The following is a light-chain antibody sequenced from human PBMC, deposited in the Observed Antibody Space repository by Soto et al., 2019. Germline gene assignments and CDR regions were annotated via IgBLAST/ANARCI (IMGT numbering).Light chain of an antibody. CDR2: GAP. CDR3: QQYESTPPSYT. Sequence: EIVLTQSPGTLSLSPGERATLSCRASQSLTSTYLAWYQQKPGQAPRLLIYGAPSRATGITDRFSGSGSGTDFTLTNSRLQPEDFAVYYCQQYESTPPSYTFGQGTKLEIK. CDR1: QSLTSTY. J-gene: IGKJ2*01. V-gene: IGKV3-20*01.